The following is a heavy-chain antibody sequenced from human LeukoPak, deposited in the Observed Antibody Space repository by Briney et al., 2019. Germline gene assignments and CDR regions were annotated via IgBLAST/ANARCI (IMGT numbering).Heavy chain of an antibody. CDR2: IIPIFGTA. J-gene: IGHJ6*03. CDR1: GGTFSSCA. Sequence: SVKVSCKASGGTFSSCAISWVRQAPGQGREWMGRIIPIFGTANYAQKFQGRVTITTDESTSTAYMELSSLRSEDTAVYYCALVVADRDYYYMDVWGKGTTVTVSS. D-gene: IGHD2-15*01. V-gene: IGHV1-69*05. CDR3: ALVVADRDYYYMDV.